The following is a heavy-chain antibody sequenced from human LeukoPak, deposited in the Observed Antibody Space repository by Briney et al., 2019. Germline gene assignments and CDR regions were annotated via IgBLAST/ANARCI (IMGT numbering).Heavy chain of an antibody. CDR2: IYYSGST. Sequence: SETLSLTCTVSGGSISSYYWSWIRQPPGKGLEWIGYIYYSGSTNYNPSLKSRVTISVDTSKNQFSLKLSSVTAADTVVYYCARGSSGSYLYYFDYWGQGTLVTVSS. V-gene: IGHV4-59*01. D-gene: IGHD1-26*01. CDR1: GGSISSYY. J-gene: IGHJ4*02. CDR3: ARGSSGSYLYYFDY.